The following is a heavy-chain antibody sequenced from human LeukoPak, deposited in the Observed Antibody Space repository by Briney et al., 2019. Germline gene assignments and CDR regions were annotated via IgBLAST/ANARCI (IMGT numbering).Heavy chain of an antibody. Sequence: ASVKVSCKASGYTFTRYYMYWVRQAPGQGLEWMGIINPSGGSTNYAQKFQGRVTMTRDTSTSTAYMELSSLRSEDTAVYYCARVSTLIAAAPPPLGWFDHWGQGTLVTVSS. D-gene: IGHD6-13*01. J-gene: IGHJ5*02. CDR2: INPSGGST. CDR1: GYTFTRYY. V-gene: IGHV1-46*01. CDR3: ARVSTLIAAAPPPLGWFDH.